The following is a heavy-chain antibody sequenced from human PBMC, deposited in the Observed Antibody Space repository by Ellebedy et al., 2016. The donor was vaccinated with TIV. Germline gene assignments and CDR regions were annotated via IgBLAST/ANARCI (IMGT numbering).Heavy chain of an antibody. CDR2: INNDGTGT. CDR3: VRRSSRYCVGTSRTTDFDY. V-gene: IGHV3-74*01. D-gene: IGHD2-2*01. CDR1: GFTFSWYW. J-gene: IGHJ4*02. Sequence: GGSLRLXCAASGFTFSWYWMHWVRQAPGKGLVWVSRINNDGTGTDYADSVKGRFSISRDNAKNTLYLQMNSLRAEDTAVYYCVRRSSRYCVGTSRTTDFDYWGQGTLVTVSS.